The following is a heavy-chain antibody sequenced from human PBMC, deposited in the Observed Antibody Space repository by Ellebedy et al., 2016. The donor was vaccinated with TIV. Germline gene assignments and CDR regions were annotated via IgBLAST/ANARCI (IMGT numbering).Heavy chain of an antibody. D-gene: IGHD2-2*01. CDR3: ASHGGCSSTSCYVWNYGMDV. J-gene: IGHJ6*02. CDR2: IYQSGSP. Sequence: SETLSLXCAVSGGSISSGDSSWNWIRQPPGKGLEWIGNIYQSGSPYYNPSLKSRVTISVDTSKNQFSLKLSSVTAADTAVYYCASHGGCSSTSCYVWNYGMDVWGQGTTVTVSS. CDR1: GGSISSGDSS. V-gene: IGHV4-30-2*01.